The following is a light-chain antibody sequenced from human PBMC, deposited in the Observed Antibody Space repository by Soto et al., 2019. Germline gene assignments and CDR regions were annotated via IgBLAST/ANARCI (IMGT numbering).Light chain of an antibody. Sequence: QSVLTQPPSWSGALGQRVTISCTGITSNIGAGYDVHWYQLLPGRAPKLLIYGNTNRPSGVPDRFSGSKSATSASLAITGLQAEDEAIYYCQSYDNTLSGPIYVFRTGTKVTVL. CDR1: TSNIGAGYD. CDR3: QSYDNTLSGPIYV. J-gene: IGLJ1*01. V-gene: IGLV1-40*01. CDR2: GNT.